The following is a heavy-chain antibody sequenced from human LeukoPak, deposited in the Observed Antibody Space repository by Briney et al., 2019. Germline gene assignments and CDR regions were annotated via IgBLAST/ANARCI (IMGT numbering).Heavy chain of an antibody. Sequence: GGSLRLSCAASGFTASSNYMSWVRQAPGRGREWVSVIYSGGSTYYADSVKGRFTISRDNSKNTLYLQMNSLRAEDTAVYYCARTLGAHWGQGTLVTVSS. CDR1: GFTASSNY. CDR3: ARTLGAH. V-gene: IGHV3-53*01. J-gene: IGHJ4*02. CDR2: IYSGGST.